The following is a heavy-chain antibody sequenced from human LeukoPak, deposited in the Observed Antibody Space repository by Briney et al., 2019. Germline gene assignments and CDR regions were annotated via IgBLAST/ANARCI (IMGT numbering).Heavy chain of an antibody. CDR2: ISSNGGST. J-gene: IGHJ4*02. CDR3: AREISGSYHFDY. D-gene: IGHD1-26*01. CDR1: GFTFSSYA. Sequence: GGSLRLSCAASGFTFSSYAMHWVRQAPGKGLEYVSAISSNGGSTYYANSVKGRFTISRDNSKNTLYLQMGSLRAEDMAVYYCAREISGSYHFDYWGQGTLVTVSS. V-gene: IGHV3-64*01.